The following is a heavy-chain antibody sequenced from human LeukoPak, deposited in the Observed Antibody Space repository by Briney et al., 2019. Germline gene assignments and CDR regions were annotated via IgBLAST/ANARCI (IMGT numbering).Heavy chain of an antibody. V-gene: IGHV4-4*07. D-gene: IGHD2-15*01. CDR1: GGSISSYY. CDR2: IYTSGST. Sequence: SETLSLTCTVSGGSISSYYWSWIRQPAGKGLEWIGRIYTSGSTNYNPSLKSRVTLSVDTSTNQFSLKLSSVTAADTAVYYCARAGRVGLVVVAAYFDYWGQGTLVTVSS. CDR3: ARAGRVGLVVVAAYFDY. J-gene: IGHJ4*02.